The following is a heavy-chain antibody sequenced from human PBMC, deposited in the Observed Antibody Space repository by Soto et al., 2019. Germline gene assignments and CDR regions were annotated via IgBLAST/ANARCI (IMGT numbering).Heavy chain of an antibody. CDR3: ARRVVVPAPTQQWLANVDFDY. V-gene: IGHV1-2*02. Sequence: GASVKVSCKASGYTLTGDYMHWLRQAPGQGLEWMGWINRNSGGTNFAQKFQGRVTMTRDTSISTAYMELSRLRSDDPAVYYRARRVVVPAPTQQWLANVDFDYWRQGPLVTVSS. CDR2: INRNSGGT. J-gene: IGHJ4*02. CDR1: GYTLTGDY. D-gene: IGHD2-2*01.